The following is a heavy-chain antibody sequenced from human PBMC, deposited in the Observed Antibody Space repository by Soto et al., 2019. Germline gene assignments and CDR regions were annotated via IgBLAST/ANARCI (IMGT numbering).Heavy chain of an antibody. CDR2: ISDTGGST. CDR1: GFTFSSYA. J-gene: IGHJ4*02. D-gene: IGHD6-13*01. V-gene: IGHV3-23*01. CDR3: AKGEAAAGSGGYFDS. Sequence: EVPLLESGGGLVQPGGSLRLSCAASGFTFSSYAMNWVRQAPGKGLEWVSAISDTGGSTYYADSVKGRFTVSRDSSKNTLYLQMNSLRAEDTAVYYCAKGEAAAGSGGYFDSWGQGTLVTVSS.